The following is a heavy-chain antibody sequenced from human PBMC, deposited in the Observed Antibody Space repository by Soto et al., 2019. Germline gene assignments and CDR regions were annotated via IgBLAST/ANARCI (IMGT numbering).Heavy chain of an antibody. J-gene: IGHJ4*02. CDR3: VATTVTTIALDY. D-gene: IGHD4-17*01. V-gene: IGHV4-31*03. Sequence: QVQLRESGPGLVKPSQTLSLTCTVSGGSISNDNYYWTWIRQHPGKGLEWIGYSYYSGSTFYNPSLKSRFGISVDTSKNQFSLKLSSVTAADTAVYYCVATTVTTIALDYWGQGTLVTVSS. CDR1: GGSISNDNYY. CDR2: SYYSGST.